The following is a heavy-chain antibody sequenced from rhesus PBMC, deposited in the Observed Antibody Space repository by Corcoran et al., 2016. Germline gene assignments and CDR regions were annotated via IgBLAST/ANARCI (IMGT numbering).Heavy chain of an antibody. CDR3: TRDRQLRRFDV. V-gene: IGHV1S9*01. CDR2: KKPRNGKV. Sequence: QVQLVQSGAEVKEPGASAKLSCKASGYTFTSYYVNWVRQAPGQVLGWMGGKKPRNGKVGYAQSFQGRITMTRDTSSNTVYMELRSLRSEDTAVYFCTRDRQLRRFDVWGPGVLVTVSS. D-gene: IGHD1-26*01. J-gene: IGHJ5-1*01. CDR1: GYTFTSYY.